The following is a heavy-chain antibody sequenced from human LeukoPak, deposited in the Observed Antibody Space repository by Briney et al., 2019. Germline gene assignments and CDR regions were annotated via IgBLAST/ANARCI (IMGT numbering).Heavy chain of an antibody. D-gene: IGHD1-26*01. CDR1: GGSISSSGYS. Sequence: PSETLSLTCAVSGGSISSSGYSWNWIRQPPGKGLEWIGDIYHSGTTDYIPSLKSRVTISVDRFKNQLSLKLSSVTAADTAVYYCAREGDSGSYLYWGQGTLVTVSS. V-gene: IGHV4-30-2*01. J-gene: IGHJ4*02. CDR2: IYHSGTT. CDR3: AREGDSGSYLY.